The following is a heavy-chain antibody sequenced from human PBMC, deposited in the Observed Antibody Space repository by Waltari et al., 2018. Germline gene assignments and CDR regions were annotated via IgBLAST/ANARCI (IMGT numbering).Heavy chain of an antibody. Sequence: EVQVVESGGGLVQPGGSLRLSCAAPRFTVSRIRVHWVRQAPGKGLLWVSRINPDGNTINYADSVRGRFTISRDSARNTLYLQMNSLRADDTAVYYCVRDFGGNLDSWGQGTLVTVSS. CDR3: VRDFGGNLDS. CDR2: INPDGNTI. J-gene: IGHJ4*02. D-gene: IGHD2-15*01. V-gene: IGHV3-74*01. CDR1: RFTVSRIR.